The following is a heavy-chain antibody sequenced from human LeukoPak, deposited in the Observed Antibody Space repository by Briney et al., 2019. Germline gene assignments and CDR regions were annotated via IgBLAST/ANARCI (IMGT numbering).Heavy chain of an antibody. CDR1: GGSFSGYY. Sequence: SETLSLTCAVYGGSFSGYYWSRIRQPPGKGLEWIGEINHSGSTNYNPSLKSRVTTSVDTSKNQFSLKLSSVTAADTAVYYCARGTDTAMVTVDFDYWGQGTLVTVSS. CDR2: INHSGST. V-gene: IGHV4-34*01. CDR3: ARGTDTAMVTVDFDY. D-gene: IGHD5-18*01. J-gene: IGHJ4*02.